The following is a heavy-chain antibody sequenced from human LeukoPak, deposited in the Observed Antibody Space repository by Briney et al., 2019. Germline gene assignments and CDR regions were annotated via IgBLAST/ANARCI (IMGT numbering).Heavy chain of an antibody. CDR3: ARASPYDNWSGYWFDP. CDR1: GGSIRSYY. J-gene: IGHJ5*02. D-gene: IGHD3-3*01. Sequence: SETLSLTCTVSGGSIRSYYWSWIWQPPGKGLEWIGYINYSGSTKYNPSLKSRVTISVDKSKNQYSLKVNSVTAADTAVYYCARASPYDNWSGYWFDPWGQGTLVTVSS. CDR2: INYSGST. V-gene: IGHV4-59*01.